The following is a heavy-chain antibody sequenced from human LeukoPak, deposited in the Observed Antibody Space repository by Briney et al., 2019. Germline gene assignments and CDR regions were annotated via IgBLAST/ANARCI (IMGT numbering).Heavy chain of an antibody. V-gene: IGHV4-39*01. CDR1: GGSISSSSYY. CDR2: IYYSGNT. CDR3: ARHRIPAALASAFDY. J-gene: IGHJ4*02. Sequence: PSETLSLTCTVSGGSISSSSYYWDWIRQPPGKGLEWIGAIYYSGNTNYNPSLKSRVTISVDTSKNQFSLKLSSVTAADTAVYACARHRIPAALASAFDYWGQGTLVTVSS. D-gene: IGHD2-2*01.